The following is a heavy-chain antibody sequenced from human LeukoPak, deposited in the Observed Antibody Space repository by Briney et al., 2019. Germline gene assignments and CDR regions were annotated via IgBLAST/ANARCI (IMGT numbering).Heavy chain of an antibody. CDR1: GFTVSSNY. CDR3: ARGRDGYTFSPHY. CDR2: IYSGGST. V-gene: IGHV3-53*01. Sequence: GGSLRLSCAASGFTVSSNYMSWVRQAPGKGLEWVSVIYSGGSTYYADSVKGRFTISRDNSKNTLFLQMNSLRAEDTAVYYCARGRDGYTFSPHYWGQGTLVTVSS. J-gene: IGHJ4*02. D-gene: IGHD5-24*01.